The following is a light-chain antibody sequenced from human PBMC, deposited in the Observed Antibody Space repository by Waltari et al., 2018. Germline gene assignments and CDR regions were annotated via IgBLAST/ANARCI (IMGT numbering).Light chain of an antibody. Sequence: QSVLTQPPSVSGAPGQRVTISCSGSSSNIGAGYDVYWYQQLPGTAPNLLISDGGRRASGFPDRFSASKAGSSASLAISGLQAEDEADYYCQSHDTNLRAVFGGGTRLTVL. CDR3: QSHDTNLRAV. J-gene: IGLJ3*02. CDR2: DGG. V-gene: IGLV1-40*01. CDR1: SSNIGAGYD.